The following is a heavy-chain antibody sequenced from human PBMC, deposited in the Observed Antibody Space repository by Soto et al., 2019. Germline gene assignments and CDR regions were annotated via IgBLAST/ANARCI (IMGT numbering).Heavy chain of an antibody. V-gene: IGHV1-69*13. CDR2: IIPIFGTA. CDR1: GGTFSSYA. Sequence: GASVKVSCKASGGTFSSYAISWVRQAPGQGLEWMGGIIPIFGTANYAQKFQGRVTITADESTSTAYMEMSSLRSEDTAVYYCASDLYSGSYSSSFDYWGQGTLVTVSS. CDR3: ASDLYSGSYSSSFDY. D-gene: IGHD1-26*01. J-gene: IGHJ4*02.